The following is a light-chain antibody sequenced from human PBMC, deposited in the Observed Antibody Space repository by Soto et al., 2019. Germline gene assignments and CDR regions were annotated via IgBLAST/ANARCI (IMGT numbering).Light chain of an antibody. J-gene: IGKJ2*01. CDR3: HQYVGSLPYT. CDR1: QSVTSNY. V-gene: IGKV3-20*01. Sequence: EIVLTQSPGTLYLSPGERATLSCSASQSVTSNYLAWYQHKPGQAPRLLISDTSNRASGIPGRFSGSGSGTAFTLSISSLEPEDFAVYFCHQYVGSLPYTFGQGTKLEIK. CDR2: DTS.